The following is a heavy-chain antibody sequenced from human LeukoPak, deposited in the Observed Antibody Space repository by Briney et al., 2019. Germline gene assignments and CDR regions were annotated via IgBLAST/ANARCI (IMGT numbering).Heavy chain of an antibody. D-gene: IGHD6-19*01. CDR1: GDSIRNDN. Sequence: PSETLSLTCTVSGDSIRNDNGNWIRQPAGKGLGWIGRIYSTGSTNYNPSLKSRVTMSVDTSKNQFSLKVTSVSAADTAVYYCARGRSGWTVEYYFYYMDVWGKGTTVTISS. J-gene: IGHJ6*03. CDR2: IYSTGST. V-gene: IGHV4-4*07. CDR3: ARGRSGWTVEYYFYYMDV.